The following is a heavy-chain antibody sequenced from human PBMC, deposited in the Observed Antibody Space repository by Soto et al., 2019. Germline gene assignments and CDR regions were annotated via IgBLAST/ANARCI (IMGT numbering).Heavy chain of an antibody. D-gene: IGHD2-2*02. CDR3: AREGLVPAATPWFDY. V-gene: IGHV3-30-3*01. CDR2: ISYDGSNK. CDR1: GFTFSRYA. Sequence: QVQLVESGGGVVQPGRSLRLSCAASGFTFSRYAMHWVRQAPGKGLEWVAVISYDGSNKYYADSVKGRFTISRDNSKNTLYLQMNSLRAEDTAVYYCAREGLVPAATPWFDYWGQGTLVTVSS. J-gene: IGHJ4*02.